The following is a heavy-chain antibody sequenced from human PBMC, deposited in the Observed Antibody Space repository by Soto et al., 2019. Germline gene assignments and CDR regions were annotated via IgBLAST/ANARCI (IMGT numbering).Heavy chain of an antibody. D-gene: IGHD2-15*01. CDR3: AGGYCSGGSCYPSGIFDY. Sequence: GGSLRLSCAASGFTFSSYAMSWVRQAPGKGLEWVSAISGSGGSTYYADSVKGRFTISRDNSKNTLYLQMNSLRAEDTAVYYCAGGYCSGGSCYPSGIFDYWGQGTLVTVSS. CDR1: GFTFSSYA. CDR2: ISGSGGST. V-gene: IGHV3-23*01. J-gene: IGHJ4*02.